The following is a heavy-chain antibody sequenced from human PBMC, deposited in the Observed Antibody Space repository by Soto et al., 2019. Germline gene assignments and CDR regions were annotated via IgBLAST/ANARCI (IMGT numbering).Heavy chain of an antibody. Sequence: PSETLSLTCTVSGASISRSSDYWGLLRQPPGKGLEWIGNIYYSGNTYYNPSLQSRVTISVDTSKNQFSLKLTSATAADTAVYYCARRITRPERFDYWGQGALVTVSS. CDR1: GASISRSSDY. J-gene: IGHJ4*02. V-gene: IGHV4-39*01. CDR3: ARRITRPERFDY. D-gene: IGHD1-20*01. CDR2: IYYSGNT.